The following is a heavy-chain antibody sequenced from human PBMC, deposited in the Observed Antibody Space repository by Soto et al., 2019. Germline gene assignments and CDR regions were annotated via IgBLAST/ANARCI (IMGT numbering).Heavy chain of an antibody. CDR3: ARADETAGNFDY. CDR1: GGSFSAYY. CDR2: INHSGNT. V-gene: IGHV4-34*01. Sequence: QVQLQQWGAGLLKPSETLSLTCAVYGGSFSAYYWSWIRQPPGKGLEWIGEINHSGNTNYKPSLKSRVTMSVDTSKNQFSLELTSVTAADTAVYYCARADETAGNFDYWGQGTLVTVSS. J-gene: IGHJ4*02.